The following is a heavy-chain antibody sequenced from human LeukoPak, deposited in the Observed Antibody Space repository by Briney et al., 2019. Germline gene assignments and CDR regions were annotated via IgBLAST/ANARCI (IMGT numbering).Heavy chain of an antibody. CDR3: VLGYCSGGCAWYGGDY. V-gene: IGHV1-69*05. Sequence: SVNVSCKASGDTFNNYAISWVRQAPGQRLEWMGGIIPMFGTADYGQKFQGRVTIMTDESTSTGYMDLSSLRSEDTAIYYCVLGYCSGGCAWYGGDYWGQGTLVTVSS. D-gene: IGHD2-15*01. J-gene: IGHJ4*02. CDR2: IIPMFGTA. CDR1: GDTFNNYA.